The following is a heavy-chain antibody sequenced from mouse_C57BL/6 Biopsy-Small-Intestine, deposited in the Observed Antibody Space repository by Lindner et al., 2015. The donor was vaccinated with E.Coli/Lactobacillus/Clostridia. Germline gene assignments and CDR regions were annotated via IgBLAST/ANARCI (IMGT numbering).Heavy chain of an antibody. CDR2: INPNSGGT. Sequence: SVKVSCKASGYSFTGYFLYWVRRAPGQGLEWMGWINPNSGGTNYAKKFQGRVTLTRDTSISTAYLDLSSLTSDDTAVYYCARDTPPHTFEYTTSSAPRYYFDYWGQGTLVTVSS. V-gene: IGHV1-53*01. D-gene: IGHD1-1*01. J-gene: IGHJ2*01. CDR3: ARDTPPHTFEYTTSSAPRYYFDY. CDR1: GYSFTGYF.